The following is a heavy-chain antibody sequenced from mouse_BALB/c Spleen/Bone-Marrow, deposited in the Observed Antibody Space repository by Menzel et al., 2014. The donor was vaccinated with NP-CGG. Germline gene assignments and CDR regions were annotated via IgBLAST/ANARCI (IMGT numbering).Heavy chain of an antibody. D-gene: IGHD1-1*02. J-gene: IGHJ4*01. CDR3: ARDGGTGAMDY. V-gene: IGHV2-6-7*01. CDR1: GFSLTGYG. CDR2: IWGDGST. Sequence: VQLQESGPGLVAPSQSLSIPCTVSGFSLTGYGVNWFRQPPGKGLEWLGMIWGDGSTDYNSALKSRLSISKDNSKSQVFLKMNSLQTDDTARYYCARDGGTGAMDYWGQGTSVTVSS.